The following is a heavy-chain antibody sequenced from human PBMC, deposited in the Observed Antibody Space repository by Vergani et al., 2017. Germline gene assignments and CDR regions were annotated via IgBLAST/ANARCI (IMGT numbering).Heavy chain of an antibody. CDR3: AKGRGSTSCPYGGGAFDV. V-gene: IGHV3-23*01. D-gene: IGHD2-2*01. J-gene: IGHJ3*01. Sequence: QLLESGGGLIQPGGSLRLSCAASGFTFNSYAMTWVRQAPGKGLEWVSGINNNGGSTYYADSVKGRFTISRDNSKNTLYLQMTDLRAEDTATYYCAKGRGSTSCPYGGGAFDVWGHGTMVTVSS. CDR2: INNNGGST. CDR1: GFTFNSYA.